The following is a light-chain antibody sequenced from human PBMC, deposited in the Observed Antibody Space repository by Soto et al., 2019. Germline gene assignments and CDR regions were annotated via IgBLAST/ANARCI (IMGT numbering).Light chain of an antibody. CDR1: SSNIGSNI. CDR2: SNN. V-gene: IGLV1-44*01. CDR3: AAWDDRLNGYV. J-gene: IGLJ1*01. Sequence: QAVVTQPPSASGTPGQRVTISCSGSSSNIGSNIVNWYQQLPGTAPKLLIHSNNQRPSGVPDRVSGSKSGTSAALAISGLQSEDEAEYHCAAWDDRLNGYVFGSGTKLTVL.